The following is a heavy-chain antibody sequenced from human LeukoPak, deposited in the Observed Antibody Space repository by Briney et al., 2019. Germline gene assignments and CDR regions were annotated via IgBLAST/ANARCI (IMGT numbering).Heavy chain of an antibody. Sequence: SGTLSLTCAVSGGSISSSNWWSWVRQPPGKGLEWIGEIYHSGSTNYNPSLKSRVTISVDTSKNQFSLKLSSVTAADTAVYYCVRDRDYGSGTLDYWGQGTLVTVSS. CDR1: GGSISSSNW. CDR3: VRDRDYGSGTLDY. J-gene: IGHJ4*02. CDR2: IYHSGST. V-gene: IGHV4-4*02. D-gene: IGHD3-10*01.